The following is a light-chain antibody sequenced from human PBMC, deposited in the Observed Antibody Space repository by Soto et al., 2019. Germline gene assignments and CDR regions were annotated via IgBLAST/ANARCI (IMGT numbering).Light chain of an antibody. CDR3: LQYYGWRKP. J-gene: IGKJ1*01. V-gene: IGKV3-15*01. CDR2: GAT. CDR1: QSVRSK. Sequence: EIVVTQSPATLSVSPGERATLSCRASQSVRSKLAWYQHIPGQAPRLLIYGATTRATGIPTRFRGSEYGTEFNLPIGSLQPGDVAVYYFLQYYGWRKPFGQGTKVEI.